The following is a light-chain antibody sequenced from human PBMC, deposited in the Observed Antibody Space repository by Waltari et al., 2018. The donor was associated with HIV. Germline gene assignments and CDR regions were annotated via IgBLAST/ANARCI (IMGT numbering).Light chain of an antibody. CDR3: QTWGTWGTGLVV. V-gene: IGLV4-69*01. CDR2: VNTDGSH. CDR1: SGHSDYG. Sequence: QLVLTQSPSASASLGASVKLTCTLSSGHSDYGIAWHQQQPDKGPRFLMKVNTDGSHIKGDGIPDRFSGSSSGAERYLTISSLQPDDEGEYYCQTWGTWGTGLVVFGGGTKVTVL. J-gene: IGLJ2*01.